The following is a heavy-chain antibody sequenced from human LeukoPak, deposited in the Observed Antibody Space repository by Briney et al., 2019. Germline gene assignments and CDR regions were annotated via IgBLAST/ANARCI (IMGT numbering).Heavy chain of an antibody. D-gene: IGHD7-27*01. CDR1: GFTFSDYY. Sequence: GGSLRLSCAASGFTFSDYYMSWIRLAPGKGLEWVAVIAYHGDDEYYADSLKGRFTISRDNSKDTLYLQMNSLRAEDTAVYYCATETGRIGDLGYWGQGALVTVSS. V-gene: IGHV3-30*03. CDR2: IAYHGDDE. CDR3: ATETGRIGDLGY. J-gene: IGHJ4*02.